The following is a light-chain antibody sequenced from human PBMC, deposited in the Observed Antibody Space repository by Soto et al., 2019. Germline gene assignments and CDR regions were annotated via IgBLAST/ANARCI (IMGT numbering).Light chain of an antibody. CDR2: GAS. CDR1: QSVSSSY. CDR3: QQYGSSPGT. V-gene: IGKV3-20*01. J-gene: IGKJ1*01. Sequence: EIVLTQSPGTLSLSPGERATLSCRVSQSVSSSYLAWFQQKSGQAPRLLIYGASSRDTGIPDRFSGSGSGTDFTLTISTLEPEDFAVYYCQQYGSSPGTFGQGTKVEIK.